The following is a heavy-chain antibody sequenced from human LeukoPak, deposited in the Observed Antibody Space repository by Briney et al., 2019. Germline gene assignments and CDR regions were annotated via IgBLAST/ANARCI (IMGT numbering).Heavy chain of an antibody. Sequence: GGSLRLSCVASGFTFNTNAMTWVRQAPGKGLEWVSTISGSGGGGKTYCADSVKGRFTISRDYSRNTLFLQMTSLRVADTAVYYCARSKYCSGGSCYLWGYFDLWGRGTLVTVSS. V-gene: IGHV3-23*01. CDR2: ISGSGGGGKT. CDR1: GFTFNTNA. J-gene: IGHJ2*01. D-gene: IGHD2-15*01. CDR3: ARSKYCSGGSCYLWGYFDL.